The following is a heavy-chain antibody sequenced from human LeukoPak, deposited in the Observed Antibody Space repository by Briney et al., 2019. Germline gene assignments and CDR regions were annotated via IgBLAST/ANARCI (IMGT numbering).Heavy chain of an antibody. V-gene: IGHV4-39*07. Sequence: SETLSLTCTVSGGSISSNNHYWGWIRQPPGKGLEWIGSIYYSGTTFYRPSLITRATISLDMSKNQFSLKLRFVTAADTAVYYCASLLYSSSWYENYFDYWGQGTLVTVSS. CDR3: ASLLYSSSWYENYFDY. CDR1: GGSISSNNHY. CDR2: IYYSGTT. D-gene: IGHD6-13*01. J-gene: IGHJ4*02.